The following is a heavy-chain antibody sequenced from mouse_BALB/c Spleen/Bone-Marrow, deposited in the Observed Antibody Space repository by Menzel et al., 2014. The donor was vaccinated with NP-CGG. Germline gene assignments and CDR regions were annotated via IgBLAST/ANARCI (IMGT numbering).Heavy chain of an antibody. CDR2: INPGSGDT. CDR1: GYAFTNYL. J-gene: IGHJ3*01. Sequence: VKLQESGTELVRPGTSVKVSCKASGYAFTNYLIEWVKQRPGQGLEWIGVINPGSGDTSYNEKFRGKATLTADKSSSTANMQLSSLTSVDSAVYFCARNANWLFAYWGQGTLVTVSA. CDR3: ARNANWLFAY. D-gene: IGHD4-1*01. V-gene: IGHV1-54*01.